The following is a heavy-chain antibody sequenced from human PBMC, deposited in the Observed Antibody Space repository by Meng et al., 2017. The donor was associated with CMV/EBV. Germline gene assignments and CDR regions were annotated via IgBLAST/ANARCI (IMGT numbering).Heavy chain of an antibody. CDR2: IYYSGST. V-gene: IGHV4-30-4*08. CDR1: GGSISSGDYY. Sequence: QRGASGPGLVKPSQTLSLTCTVSGGSISSGDYYWSWIRQPPGKGLEWIGYIYYSGSTYYNPSLKSRVTISVDTSKNQFSLKLSSVTAADTAVYYCARDNRRGGVDYWGQGTLVTVSS. CDR3: ARDNRRGGVDY. J-gene: IGHJ4*02. D-gene: IGHD3-3*01.